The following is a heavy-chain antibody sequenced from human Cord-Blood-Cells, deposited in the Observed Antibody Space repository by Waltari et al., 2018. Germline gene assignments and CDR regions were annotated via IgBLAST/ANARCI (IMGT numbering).Heavy chain of an antibody. CDR2: TYYRSKWYN. CDR3: ARAPLMYSSSDDWYFDL. J-gene: IGHJ2*01. CDR1: GDSVSSNSAA. V-gene: IGHV6-1*01. D-gene: IGHD6-6*01. Sequence: QVQLQQSGPGLVKPSQTLSLTCAISGDSVSSNSAAWNWIRQSPSRDLEWLGRTYYRSKWYNDYAVSVKSRITINPDTSKNQFSLQLNSVTPEDTAVYYCARAPLMYSSSDDWYFDLWGRGTLVTVSS.